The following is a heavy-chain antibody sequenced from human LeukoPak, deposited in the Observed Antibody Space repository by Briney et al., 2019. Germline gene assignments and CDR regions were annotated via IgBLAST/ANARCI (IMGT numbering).Heavy chain of an antibody. CDR1: GFTFSSYA. Sequence: HPGGSLRLSCAASGFTFSSYAMSWARQAPGKGLEWVSAISGSGGSTYYADSVKGRFTISRDNSKNTLYLQMNSLRAEDTAVYYCAKVQMRLIPYYFDYWGQGTLVTVSS. D-gene: IGHD6-25*01. CDR2: ISGSGGST. V-gene: IGHV3-23*01. J-gene: IGHJ4*02. CDR3: AKVQMRLIPYYFDY.